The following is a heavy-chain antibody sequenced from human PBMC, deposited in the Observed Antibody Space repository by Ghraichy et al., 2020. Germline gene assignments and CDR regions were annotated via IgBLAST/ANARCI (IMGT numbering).Heavy chain of an antibody. Sequence: GGSLRLSCAASGFTFSSYGMHWVRQAPGKGLEWVAVISYDGSNKYYADSVKGRFTISRDNSKNTLYLQMNSLRAEDTAVYYCAKEDGSPIAVAGSSITSLSYLDYWGQGTLVTVSS. J-gene: IGHJ4*02. D-gene: IGHD6-19*01. CDR1: GFTFSSYG. CDR3: AKEDGSPIAVAGSSITSLSYLDY. CDR2: ISYDGSNK. V-gene: IGHV3-30*18.